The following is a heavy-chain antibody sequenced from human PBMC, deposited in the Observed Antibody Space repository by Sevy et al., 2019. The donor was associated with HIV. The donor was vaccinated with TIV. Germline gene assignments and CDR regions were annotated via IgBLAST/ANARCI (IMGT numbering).Heavy chain of an antibody. Sequence: GGSLRLSCAASGFTFSKYWMGWVRQAPGKGLEWVANIKQDAGQKYYVDSVKGRITISRDKAKNSLYLQMNSLSAEDTAVYFCARDDGNYYFDYWGQGTLVTVSS. D-gene: IGHD1-7*01. CDR3: ARDDGNYYFDY. V-gene: IGHV3-7*01. CDR2: IKQDAGQK. J-gene: IGHJ4*02. CDR1: GFTFSKYW.